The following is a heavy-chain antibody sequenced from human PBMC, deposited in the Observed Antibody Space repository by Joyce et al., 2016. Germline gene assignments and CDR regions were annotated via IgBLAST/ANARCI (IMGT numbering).Heavy chain of an antibody. J-gene: IGHJ4*02. CDR2: IKSKNDGGTL. Sequence: GVSGLTFRTTWMSWVGQAPGKGLEWIGRIKSKNDGGTLDYIETENGRFTLSRDDSTNTVYRQMDSLKIEDTAMYYCTTDPRYWGRGTLVTVSS. V-gene: IGHV3-15*01. CDR1: GLTFRTTW. CDR3: TTDPRY.